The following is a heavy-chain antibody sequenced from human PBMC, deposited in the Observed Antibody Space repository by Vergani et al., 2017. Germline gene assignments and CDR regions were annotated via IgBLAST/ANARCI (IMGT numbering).Heavy chain of an antibody. V-gene: IGHV3-33*01. CDR1: GFTFNQYG. J-gene: IGHJ5*02. CDR3: SRHFRLLYNRFDP. Sequence: QVQLVESGGGVVQPGRSLRLSCAASGFTFNQYGMHWVRQAPGKGLEWVAVTWYDGNNKQYADSVKGRFTISRDNSKSTMYLQMNSLRDEDTGVYYWSRHFRLLYNRFDPWGQGTLVTVSS. CDR2: TWYDGNNK. D-gene: IGHD1-14*01.